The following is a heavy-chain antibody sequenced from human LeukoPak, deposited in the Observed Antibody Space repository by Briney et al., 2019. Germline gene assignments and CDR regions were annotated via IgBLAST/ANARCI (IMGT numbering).Heavy chain of an antibody. V-gene: IGHV3-9*01. CDR2: ISWNSGSI. CDR1: GFTFDDYS. J-gene: IGHJ6*02. CDR3: AKDRRSKYCYGSGSGMDV. D-gene: IGHD3-10*01. Sequence: GKSLRLSCAASGFTFDDYSMRWVRQPPGKGLEWVSGISWNSGSIGYADSVKGRFTISRDNAKNSLYLQMKSLRAENTALCYCAKDRRSKYCYGSGSGMDVWGQGTTVTVSS.